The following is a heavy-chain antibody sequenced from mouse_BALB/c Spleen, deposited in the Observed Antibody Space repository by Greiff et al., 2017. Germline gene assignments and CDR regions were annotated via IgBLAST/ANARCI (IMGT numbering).Heavy chain of an antibody. CDR2: IRNKANGYTT. V-gene: IGHV7-3*02. Sequence: EVKLVESGGGLVQPGGSLRLSCATSGFTFTAYYMSWVRQPPGKALEWLGFIRNKANGYTTEYSASVKGRFTISRDNSQSILYLQMNTLRAEDSATYYCARDIHLLPPLAMDEGGQGTSVTVAA. J-gene: IGHJ4*01. CDR3: ARDIHLLPPLAMDE. CDR1: GFTFTAYY.